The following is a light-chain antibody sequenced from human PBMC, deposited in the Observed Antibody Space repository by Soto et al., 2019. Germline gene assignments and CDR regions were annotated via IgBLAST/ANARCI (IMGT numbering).Light chain of an antibody. CDR3: QQYNNWPRT. CDR1: QSVSSN. CDR2: GAS. J-gene: IGKJ1*01. V-gene: IGKV3-15*01. Sequence: EIVMTQSPATLSVSAGERATLSCRASQSVSSNVVWYQQKPGQAPRLLIYGASTRATGIPARFSGSGSGTEFTLTINSLQSEDFAVYFCQQYNNWPRTFGQGTKVDI.